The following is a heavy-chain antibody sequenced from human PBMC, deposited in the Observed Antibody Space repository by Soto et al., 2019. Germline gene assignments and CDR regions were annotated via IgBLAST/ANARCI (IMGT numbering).Heavy chain of an antibody. CDR3: ARGTPVWFDP. Sequence: QFQLVQSGAEEKKPGASVKVSCKASGYTFSDYAIHWVRQAPGKRPAWMGWINAGNGNTKYSQKFQGRVTITRDTSASTAYMELSSLRSEDTAVYYCARGTPVWFDPWGQGTLVTVSS. J-gene: IGHJ5*02. V-gene: IGHV1-3*05. CDR1: GYTFSDYA. CDR2: INAGNGNT. D-gene: IGHD3-10*01.